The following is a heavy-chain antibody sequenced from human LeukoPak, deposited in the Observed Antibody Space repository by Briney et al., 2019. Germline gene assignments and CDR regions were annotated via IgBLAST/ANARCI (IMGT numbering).Heavy chain of an antibody. CDR2: VDHGGSGT. V-gene: IGHV3-74*01. CDR3: ITDLG. CDR1: GFTFTSYW. J-gene: IGHJ4*02. Sequence: PGGSLRLPCATSGFTFTSYWMHWVRQVAGKGLVWLARVDHGGSGTNYADSVKGRFTISRDNAKSTVYLQMNSLRVEDTAVYYCITDLGWGQGTLVTVSS. D-gene: IGHD1-14*01.